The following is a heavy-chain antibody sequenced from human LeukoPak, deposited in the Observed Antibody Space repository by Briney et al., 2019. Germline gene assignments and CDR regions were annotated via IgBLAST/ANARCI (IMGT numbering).Heavy chain of an antibody. CDR1: GFTVSSNY. CDR3: ARANEWLRYFDY. D-gene: IGHD5-12*01. CDR2: IYSGGST. Sequence: GGSLRLSCAASGFTVSSNYMSWVRQAPGKGLEWASVIYSGGSTTYADSVKGRFTISRDNSRNTLYLQMNSLRAEDTAVYYCARANEWLRYFDYWGQGTLVTISS. V-gene: IGHV3-53*01. J-gene: IGHJ4*02.